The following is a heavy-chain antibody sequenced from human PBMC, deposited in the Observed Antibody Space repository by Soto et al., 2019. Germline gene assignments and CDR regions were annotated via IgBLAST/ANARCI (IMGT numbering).Heavy chain of an antibody. V-gene: IGHV4-39*01. D-gene: IGHD3-3*01. Sequence: SETLSLTSAVYGGSISSSSYYWGWIRQPPGKGLEWIGSIYYSGSTYYNPSLKSRVTISVDTSKNQFSLKLSSVTAADTAVYYCARLRASNYDFWSGYYYGMDVWGQGTTVTVSS. CDR3: ARLRASNYDFWSGYYYGMDV. J-gene: IGHJ6*02. CDR2: IYYSGST. CDR1: GGSISSSSYY.